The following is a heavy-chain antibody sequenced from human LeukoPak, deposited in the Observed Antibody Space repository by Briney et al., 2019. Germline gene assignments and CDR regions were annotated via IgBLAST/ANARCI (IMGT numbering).Heavy chain of an antibody. CDR2: ISSSGSTI. CDR3: ARGLSSGHAPVY. D-gene: IGHD3-22*01. CDR1: GFTFSSYE. J-gene: IGHJ4*02. Sequence: GGSLRLSCAASGFTFSSYEMNWVRQAPGKGLDWVSYISSSGSTIYYADSVKGRFTISRDNAKNSLYLQMNSLRAEDTAVYYCARGLSSGHAPVYWGQGTLVTVS. V-gene: IGHV3-48*03.